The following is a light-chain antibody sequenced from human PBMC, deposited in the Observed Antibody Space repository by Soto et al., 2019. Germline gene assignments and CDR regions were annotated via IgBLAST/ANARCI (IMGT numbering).Light chain of an antibody. Sequence: IQMTQSPSSLSSSVGDRVTIACRASQGISSYLAWYQQKPGKAPKLLIYAASTLQSGVPSRFSGSGSGTDFTLTISCLQSEDFATYYCQQYYSYPRTFGQGTKVDIK. CDR2: AAS. V-gene: IGKV1-8*01. J-gene: IGKJ1*01. CDR1: QGISSY. CDR3: QQYYSYPRT.